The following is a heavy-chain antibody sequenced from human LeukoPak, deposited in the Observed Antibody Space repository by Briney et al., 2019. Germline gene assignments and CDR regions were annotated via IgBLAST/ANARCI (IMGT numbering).Heavy chain of an antibody. Sequence: PGGSLRLSCAASGFTFSSYSMNWVRQAPGKGLEWVSSISSSSSYIYYADSVKGRFTISRDNAKNSLYLQMNSLRAEDTAVYYCAKGTYYDFWSGYDALDIWGQGTMVTVSS. V-gene: IGHV3-21*01. CDR1: GFTFSSYS. CDR3: AKGTYYDFWSGYDALDI. J-gene: IGHJ3*02. CDR2: ISSSSSYI. D-gene: IGHD3-3*01.